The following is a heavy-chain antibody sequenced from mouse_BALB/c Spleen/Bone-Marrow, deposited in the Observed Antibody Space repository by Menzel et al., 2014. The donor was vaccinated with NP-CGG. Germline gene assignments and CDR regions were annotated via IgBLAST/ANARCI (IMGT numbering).Heavy chain of an antibody. Sequence: VQRVESGPSLVQPSQSLSITCTVSGFSLTSYGVHWVRQSPGKGLEWLGVIWRGGSTGYNAAFMSRLSITKDNSKSQVFFKMNSLQADDTAIYYCAKNNKYGNYGGLDAMDYWGQGTSVTVSS. J-gene: IGHJ4*01. D-gene: IGHD2-10*02. V-gene: IGHV2-5-1*01. CDR1: GFSLTSYG. CDR2: IWRGGST. CDR3: AKNNKYGNYGGLDAMDY.